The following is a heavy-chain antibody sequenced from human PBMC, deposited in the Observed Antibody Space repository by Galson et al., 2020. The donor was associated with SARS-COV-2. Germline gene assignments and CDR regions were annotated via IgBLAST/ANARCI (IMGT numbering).Heavy chain of an antibody. V-gene: IGHV4-61*02. CDR1: GGSISSGSYY. Sequence: SETLSLPCTVSGGSISSGSYYWSWIRQPAGKGLEWIDRIYTGVNTNYNPSLKSRVTISVDTSKNQFSLKLSSVTAADTAVYYCARESRWDLYFDHWGQGTLVTVSS. J-gene: IGHJ4*02. D-gene: IGHD1-26*01. CDR3: ARESRWDLYFDH. CDR2: IYTGVNT.